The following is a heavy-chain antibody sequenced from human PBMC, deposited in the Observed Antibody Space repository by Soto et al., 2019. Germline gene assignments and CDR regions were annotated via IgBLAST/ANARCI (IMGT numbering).Heavy chain of an antibody. V-gene: IGHV3-11*01. D-gene: IGHD6-19*01. Sequence: QVQLVESGGGLVKPGGSLRLSCAASGFTFSDYYMSWIRQAPGKGLEWVSYISGSGSNIYNADSVKGRFTISRDNAKNSLYLQMNSLRAEDTVVYYCAGDRRGGIAVAGPDYWGQGTLVTVSS. CDR3: AGDRRGGIAVAGPDY. CDR1: GFTFSDYY. CDR2: ISGSGSNI. J-gene: IGHJ4*02.